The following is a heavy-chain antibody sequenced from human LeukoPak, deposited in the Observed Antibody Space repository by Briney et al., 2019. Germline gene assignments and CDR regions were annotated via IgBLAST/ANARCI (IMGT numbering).Heavy chain of an antibody. CDR3: AKVHSYSAVTGREDY. J-gene: IGHJ4*02. Sequence: PGGSLRLACAASGFTFSSYAMSWVRQAPGKGLEWVSAISGSGGSTYYADSVKGRFTISRDNSKNTLYLQMNSLRAEDTAVYYCAKVHSYSAVTGREDYWGQGTLVTVSS. CDR2: ISGSGGST. D-gene: IGHD4-11*01. V-gene: IGHV3-23*01. CDR1: GFTFSSYA.